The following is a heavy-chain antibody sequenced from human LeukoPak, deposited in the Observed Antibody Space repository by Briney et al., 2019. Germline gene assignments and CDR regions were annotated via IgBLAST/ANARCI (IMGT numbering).Heavy chain of an antibody. V-gene: IGHV4-39*01. J-gene: IGHJ4*02. D-gene: IGHD3-22*01. Sequence: PSETLSLTCTVSGGSISSCSYCWGRIRQPPGKGLEWIGSIYYSGSTYYNPSLKSRVTISVDTSKNQFSLKLSSVTAADTAVYYCARHVIIMKGVVSPYYLDYWGQGTLVTVSS. CDR2: IYYSGST. CDR3: ARHVIIMKGVVSPYYLDY. CDR1: GGSISSCSYC.